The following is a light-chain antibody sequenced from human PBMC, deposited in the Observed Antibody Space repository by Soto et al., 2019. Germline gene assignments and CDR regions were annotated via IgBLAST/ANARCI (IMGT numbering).Light chain of an antibody. CDR1: SVDINY. J-gene: IGLJ3*02. V-gene: IGLV2-8*01. Sequence: QSVLTQPPSASGSRGQSVTISCTGTSVDINYVSWFQQHPGKAPKLIICEVTKRPSGVPDRFSGSKSGNTASLTVSGLQDDDEADYYCSSYAGRDIWVFGGGTKQTVL. CDR3: SSYAGRDIWV. CDR2: EVT.